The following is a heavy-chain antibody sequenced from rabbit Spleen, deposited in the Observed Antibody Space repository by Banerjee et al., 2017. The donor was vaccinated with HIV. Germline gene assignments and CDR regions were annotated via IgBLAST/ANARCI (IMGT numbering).Heavy chain of an antibody. J-gene: IGHJ3*01. Sequence: QEQLVESGGGLVQPEGSLTLTCTASRFSFSSSYWICWVRQAPGKGLEWIACSWNGDGSTYYASWAKGRFTISKPSSTTVTLQMTSLTAADTATYFCAREGGDVYGGYGYALWGQGTLVTVS. CDR2: SWNGDGST. CDR3: AREGGDVYGGYGYAL. V-gene: IGHV1S45*01. CDR1: RFSFSSSYW. D-gene: IGHD6-1*01.